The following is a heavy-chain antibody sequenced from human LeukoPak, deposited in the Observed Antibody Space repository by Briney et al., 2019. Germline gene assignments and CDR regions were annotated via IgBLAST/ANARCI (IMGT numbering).Heavy chain of an antibody. Sequence: PGGSLRLSXAASGFTFSSYAMSWVRQAPRKGLEWVSAISGSGGSTYYADSVKGRFTISRDNSKNTLYLQMNSLRAEDTAVYYCAKTYDYVWGSYRKYYFDYWGQGTLVTVSS. J-gene: IGHJ4*02. CDR2: ISGSGGST. D-gene: IGHD3-16*02. CDR1: GFTFSSYA. CDR3: AKTYDYVWGSYRKYYFDY. V-gene: IGHV3-23*01.